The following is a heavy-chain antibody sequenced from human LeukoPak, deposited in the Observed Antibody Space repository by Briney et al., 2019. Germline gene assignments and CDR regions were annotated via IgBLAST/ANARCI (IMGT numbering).Heavy chain of an antibody. J-gene: IGHJ4*02. CDR1: GYTFTSYY. D-gene: IGHD6-13*01. V-gene: IGHV1-2*02. Sequence: ASVKVSCKASGYTFTSYYMHWVRQAPGQGLEWMGWINPNSGGTNYAQKFQGRVTMTRDTSISTAYMELSRLRSDDTAVYYCAGGIAAVDPYYFDYWGQGTLVTVSS. CDR3: AGGIAAVDPYYFDY. CDR2: INPNSGGT.